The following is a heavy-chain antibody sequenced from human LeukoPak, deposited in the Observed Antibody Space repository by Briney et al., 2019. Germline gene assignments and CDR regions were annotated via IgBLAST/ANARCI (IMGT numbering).Heavy chain of an antibody. CDR1: DGSFSGSY. D-gene: IGHD2-15*01. J-gene: IGHJ6*04. CDR2: INHSGST. V-gene: IGHV4-34*01. CDR3: ARVYCSGGSCPERGMDV. Sequence: SETLSLTRAVYDGSFSGSYWSWIRQPPGKGLEWIGEINHSGSTNYNSSLKSRVTISVDTSKNQFSLKLSSVTAADTAVYYCARVYCSGGSCPERGMDVWGKGTTVTVSS.